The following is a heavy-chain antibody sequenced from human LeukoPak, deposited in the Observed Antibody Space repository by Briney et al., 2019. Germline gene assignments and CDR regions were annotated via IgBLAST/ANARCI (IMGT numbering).Heavy chain of an antibody. CDR1: GFTFSSYG. J-gene: IGHJ5*02. Sequence: PGGSLRLSCAASGFTFSSYGMNWVRQAPGKGLEWVAFIRYDGSNKNYADSVKGRFTISRDNPKITLYLQMNSLRAEDTALYYCAKASYYYDRTGYHTTNWFDPWGQGTLVTVSS. CDR3: AKASYYYDRTGYHTTNWFDP. V-gene: IGHV3-30*02. D-gene: IGHD3-22*01. CDR2: IRYDGSNK.